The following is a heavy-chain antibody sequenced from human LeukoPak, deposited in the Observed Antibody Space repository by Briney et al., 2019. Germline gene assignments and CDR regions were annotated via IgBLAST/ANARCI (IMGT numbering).Heavy chain of an antibody. J-gene: IGHJ5*02. CDR1: GFTFSSYA. D-gene: IGHD3-22*01. V-gene: IGHV3-30-3*01. CDR2: ISYDGSNK. Sequence: GGSLRLSCAASGFTFSSYAMHWVRQAPGKGLEWVAVISYDGSNKYYADSVKGRFTISRDNSKNSLFLQINSLRAEDTAVYYCANGGTYSSGPWGQGTLVTVSS. CDR3: ANGGTYSSGP.